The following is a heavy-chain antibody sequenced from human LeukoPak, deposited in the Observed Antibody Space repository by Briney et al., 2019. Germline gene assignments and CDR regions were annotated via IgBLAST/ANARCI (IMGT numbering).Heavy chain of an antibody. D-gene: IGHD3-10*02. CDR3: AELGITMIGGV. CDR2: ISGSGGST. Sequence: PGGSLRLSCAASGFTFSSYGMSWVRQAPGKGLEWVSAISGSGGSTYYADSVKGRFTISRDNSKNTLYLQMNSPRADDTAVYYCAELGITMIGGVWGKGTTVTISS. V-gene: IGHV3-23*01. CDR1: GFTFSSYG. J-gene: IGHJ6*04.